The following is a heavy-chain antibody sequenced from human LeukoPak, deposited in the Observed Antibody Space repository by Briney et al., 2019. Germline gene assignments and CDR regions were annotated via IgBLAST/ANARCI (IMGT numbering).Heavy chain of an antibody. Sequence: GGSLRLSCAAAGFTFSDYGMHWVRQAPGKGLEWVTLIWYDGSKKWYADSVKGRFTISRDNAKNSLYLQMNSLRAEDTAVYYCARDPIAAAGISDYWGQGTLVTVSS. J-gene: IGHJ4*02. CDR1: GFTFSDYG. V-gene: IGHV3-33*01. CDR3: ARDPIAAAGISDY. CDR2: IWYDGSKK. D-gene: IGHD6-13*01.